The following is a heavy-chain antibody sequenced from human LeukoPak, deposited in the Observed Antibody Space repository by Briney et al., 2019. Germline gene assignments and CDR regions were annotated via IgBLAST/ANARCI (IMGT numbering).Heavy chain of an antibody. CDR1: GYSFTRYW. D-gene: IGHD2/OR15-2a*01. V-gene: IGHV5-51*01. J-gene: IGHJ3*02. CDR3: ARPLSRLTGAFDI. Sequence: GESLKIYCKGSGYSFTRYWIGWVRHMPGKGMEWMGIIYPGNSDTRYSPSFQGQVTISADKSITTAYLLWSSLKASATALYYCARPLSRLTGAFDIWGQGTMVTVSS. CDR2: IYPGNSDT.